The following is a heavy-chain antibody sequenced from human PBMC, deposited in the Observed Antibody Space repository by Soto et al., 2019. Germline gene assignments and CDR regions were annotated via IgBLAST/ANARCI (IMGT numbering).Heavy chain of an antibody. Sequence: SQTLSLTCAISGDSVSSKSATWNWIRQFPSRGLEWLGRTYYRSKWHNDYAVSVKSRITINPGTSKNQFSLQLNSVTPEDTAVYYCANMDDVWGQGTLVTVSS. V-gene: IGHV6-1*01. J-gene: IGHJ1*01. CDR2: TYYRSKWHN. CDR1: GDSVSSKSAT. CDR3: ANMDDV. D-gene: IGHD3-10*02.